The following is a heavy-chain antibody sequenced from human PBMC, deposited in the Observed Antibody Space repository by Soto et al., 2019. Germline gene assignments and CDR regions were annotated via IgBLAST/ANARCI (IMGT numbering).Heavy chain of an antibody. CDR2: IYYGGST. D-gene: IGHD6-19*01. Sequence: HLQLQESGPGLVKSSETLSLICTVSGGSISRSIYYWGWICQPPGKGLEWMGSIYYGGSTYYNPSLKSRVTISVDTSKNQSSLKLSSVTAAHTAVYFCARHKQWLALGLVWCQGTLVTVS. J-gene: IGHJ4*02. V-gene: IGHV4-39*01. CDR1: GGSISRSIYY. CDR3: ARHKQWLALGLV.